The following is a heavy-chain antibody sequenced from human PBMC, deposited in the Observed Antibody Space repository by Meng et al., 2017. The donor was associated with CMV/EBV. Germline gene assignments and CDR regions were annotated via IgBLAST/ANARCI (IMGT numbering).Heavy chain of an antibody. D-gene: IGHD3-10*01. Sequence: GESLKISCAASGFTFSDYEMNWVRQAPGKGLEWISYISSSGSTIYYADSVKGRFTISRDNAKNSLYLQMNSLRAEDTALYYCAKDIKKADYYGSGFYGMDVWGQGTTVTVSS. J-gene: IGHJ6*02. V-gene: IGHV3-48*03. CDR2: ISSSGSTI. CDR3: AKDIKKADYYGSGFYGMDV. CDR1: GFTFSDYE.